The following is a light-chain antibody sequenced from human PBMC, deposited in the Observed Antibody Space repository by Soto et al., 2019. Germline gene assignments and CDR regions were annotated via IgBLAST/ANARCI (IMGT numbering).Light chain of an antibody. CDR1: NSDLGSYTL. V-gene: IGLV2-23*01. J-gene: IGLJ1*01. Sequence: QSVLAQPASVSGAPGQSITISCTGTNSDLGSYTLVSWFQQHPGKVPKVIIYEGTNRPSGVSDRFSGSKSDNTASLTISGLQAEDEGDYYCCSSAGDYMFVFGTGTKVTVL. CDR3: CSSAGDYMFV. CDR2: EGT.